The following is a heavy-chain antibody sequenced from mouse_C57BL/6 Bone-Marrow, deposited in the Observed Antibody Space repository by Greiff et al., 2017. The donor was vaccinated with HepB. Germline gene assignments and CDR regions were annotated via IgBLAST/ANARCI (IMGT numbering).Heavy chain of an antibody. V-gene: IGHV1-81*01. J-gene: IGHJ4*01. CDR3: ARIYYYGSSYRYYAMDY. CDR1: GYTFTSYG. D-gene: IGHD1-1*01. CDR2: IYPRSGNT. Sequence: VQLQQSGAELARPGASVKLSCKASGYTFTSYGISWVKQRTGQGLEWIGEIYPRSGNTYYNEKFKGKATLTADKSSSTAYMELRSLTSEDSAVYFCARIYYYGSSYRYYAMDYWGQGTSVTVSS.